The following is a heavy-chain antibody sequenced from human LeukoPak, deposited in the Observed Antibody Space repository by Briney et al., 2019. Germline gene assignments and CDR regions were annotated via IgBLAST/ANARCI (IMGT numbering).Heavy chain of an antibody. CDR2: FDPEDGET. D-gene: IGHD6-13*01. CDR3: ATESISSWPDGDFDI. J-gene: IGHJ3*02. Sequence: ASVKLSCKVSGYTLTELSMHWVRQAPGKGLEWMGGFDPEDGETIYAQTFQGRLTMTEETSTDTAYIELSSLRSADTAVYYCATESISSWPDGDFDIWGQGTMVTVAS. CDR1: GYTLTELS. V-gene: IGHV1-24*01.